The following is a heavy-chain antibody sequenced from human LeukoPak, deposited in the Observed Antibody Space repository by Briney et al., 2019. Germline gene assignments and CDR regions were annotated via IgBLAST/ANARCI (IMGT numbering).Heavy chain of an antibody. D-gene: IGHD3-10*01. Sequence: SETLSLTCAVSGGSISSSNWWSWVRQPPGKGVDWIGEIYHSGSTNYNPSLKSRVTISVDKSKNQFSLKLSSVAAADTAVYYCARDGYYYGSGSYSNSIDYWGQGTLVTVSS. CDR2: IYHSGST. V-gene: IGHV4-4*02. J-gene: IGHJ4*02. CDR1: GGSISSSNW. CDR3: ARDGYYYGSGSYSNSIDY.